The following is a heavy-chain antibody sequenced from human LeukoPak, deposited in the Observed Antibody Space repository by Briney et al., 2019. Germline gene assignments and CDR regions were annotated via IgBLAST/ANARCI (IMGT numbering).Heavy chain of an antibody. D-gene: IGHD1-14*01. CDR1: GGSISSSNW. Sequence: SETLSLTCAVSGGSISSSNWWSWVRQPPGKGLEWIGEIYHSGSTNYNPSLKSRVTISVDKSKNQFSLKLSSVTAADTALYYCAREPETGSPIDYWGQGTLVTVSS. J-gene: IGHJ4*02. V-gene: IGHV4-4*02. CDR3: AREPETGSPIDY. CDR2: IYHSGST.